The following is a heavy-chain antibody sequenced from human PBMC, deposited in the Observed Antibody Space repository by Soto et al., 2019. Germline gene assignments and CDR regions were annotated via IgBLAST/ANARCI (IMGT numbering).Heavy chain of an antibody. CDR3: AREYSSSSFYYGMDV. J-gene: IGHJ6*02. CDR1: GFTFSSYG. V-gene: IGHV3-33*01. D-gene: IGHD6-6*01. Sequence: PGGSLRLSCAASGFTFSSYGMHWVRQAPGKGLEWVAVIWYDGSNKYYADSVKGRFTISRDNSKNTLYLQMNSLRAEDTAVYYCAREYSSSSFYYGMDVWGQGTTVTVS. CDR2: IWYDGSNK.